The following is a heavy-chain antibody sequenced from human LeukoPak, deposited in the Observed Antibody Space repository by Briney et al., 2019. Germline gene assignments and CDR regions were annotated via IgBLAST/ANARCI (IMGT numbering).Heavy chain of an antibody. D-gene: IGHD3-10*01. V-gene: IGHV3-30*04. J-gene: IGHJ4*02. CDR3: AKVRFGELEANFDY. CDR2: ISYDGSNK. CDR1: GFTFSSYA. Sequence: GGPLRLSCAASGFTFSSYAMHWVRQAPGKGLEWVAVISYDGSNKYYADSVKGRFTISRDNSKNTLYLQVNSLRAEDTAVYYCAKVRFGELEANFDYWGQGTLVTVSS.